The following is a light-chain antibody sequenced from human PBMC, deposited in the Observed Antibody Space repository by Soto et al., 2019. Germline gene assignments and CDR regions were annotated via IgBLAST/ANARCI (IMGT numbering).Light chain of an antibody. CDR3: QQYKNWPFT. J-gene: IGKJ5*01. V-gene: IGKV3-15*01. CDR2: GAS. CDR1: QSVSNN. Sequence: EIVLTQSPGTLSLSPGERATLSCRASQSVSNNYLAWYQQKPGQAPRLLIYGASTRATSIPARFSGSGSETEFSLTISSLQSEDSAVYYCQQYKNWPFTFGQGTRLEI.